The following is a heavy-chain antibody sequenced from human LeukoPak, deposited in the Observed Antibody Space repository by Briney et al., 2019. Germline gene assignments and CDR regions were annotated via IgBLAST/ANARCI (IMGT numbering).Heavy chain of an antibody. CDR3: ARNADNWNDDDGIVSWFDP. J-gene: IGHJ5*02. D-gene: IGHD1-1*01. V-gene: IGHV3-7*01. CDR2: IKQDGSEK. Sequence: PGGSLRLSCAASGFTFSSYSMNWVRQAPGKGLEWVANIKQDGSEKYYVDSVKGRFTISRDNAKNSLYLQMNSLRAEDTAVYYCARNADNWNDDDGIVSWFDPWGQGTLVTVSS. CDR1: GFTFSSYS.